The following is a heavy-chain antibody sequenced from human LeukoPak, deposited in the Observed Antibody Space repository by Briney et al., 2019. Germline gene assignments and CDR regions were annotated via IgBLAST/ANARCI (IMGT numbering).Heavy chain of an antibody. Sequence: GGSLRLSCAASQFTFSDYGMSWVRQAPGKGLEWVSTINWNGGSTGYADSVKGRFTISRDNAKNSLYLQMNSLRAEDTALYYCARGRIAAAGNFDYWGQGTLVTVSS. V-gene: IGHV3-20*04. CDR1: QFTFSDYG. J-gene: IGHJ4*02. CDR2: INWNGGST. CDR3: ARGRIAAAGNFDY. D-gene: IGHD6-13*01.